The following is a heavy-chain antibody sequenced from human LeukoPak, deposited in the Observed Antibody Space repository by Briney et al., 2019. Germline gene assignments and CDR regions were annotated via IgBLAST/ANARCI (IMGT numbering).Heavy chain of an antibody. V-gene: IGHV1-2*02. Sequence: ASVKVSCKASGYTFTGYYMHWVRQAPGQGLEWMGWTNPNSGGTNYAQKFQGRVTMTRDTSISTAYMELSRLRSDDTAVYYCARELLWFGELAWFDPWGQGTLVTVSS. CDR2: TNPNSGGT. CDR1: GYTFTGYY. D-gene: IGHD3-10*01. J-gene: IGHJ5*02. CDR3: ARELLWFGELAWFDP.